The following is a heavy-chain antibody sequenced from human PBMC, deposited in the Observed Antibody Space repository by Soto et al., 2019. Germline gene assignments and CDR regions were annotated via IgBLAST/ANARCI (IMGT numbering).Heavy chain of an antibody. D-gene: IGHD3-3*01. CDR3: ARLAGVGLTYYDFWSAPYYYMDV. J-gene: IGHJ6*03. Sequence: GSVKVSCKASGDTFTSYGISWVRQAPGQGLAWMGCISAYHGNPNYAQTLQGRVTMTTDTSTSTAYMELRSLRSDDTAVYYCARLAGVGLTYYDFWSAPYYYMDVWGKGTTVTVSS. CDR2: ISAYHGNP. V-gene: IGHV1-18*01. CDR1: GDTFTSYG.